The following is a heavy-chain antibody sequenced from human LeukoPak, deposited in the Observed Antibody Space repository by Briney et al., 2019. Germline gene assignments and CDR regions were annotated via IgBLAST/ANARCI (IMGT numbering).Heavy chain of an antibody. V-gene: IGHV1-2*06. CDR2: INPNSGGT. J-gene: IGHJ4*02. D-gene: IGHD6-6*01. CDR1: GYTFTGYY. CDR3: ARAYNSQGTQEYSSSSVFDY. Sequence: ASVKVSCKASGYTFTGYYMHWVRQAPGQGLEWMGRINPNSGGTNYAQKFQGRVTMTRDTSISTAYMELSRLRSDDTAVYYCARAYNSQGTQEYSSSSVFDYRGQGTLVTVSS.